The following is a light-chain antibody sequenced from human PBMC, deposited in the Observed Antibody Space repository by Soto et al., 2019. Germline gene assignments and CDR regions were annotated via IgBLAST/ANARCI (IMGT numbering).Light chain of an antibody. J-gene: IGKJ4*01. CDR1: QVVPTN. V-gene: IGKV3D-11*01. CDR2: DVS. CDR3: QQRYNSLT. Sequence: EIVMTQSPATLSVSPGERATLSCRDGQVVPTNFAWYQQKSGQSPRLLIYDVSSRATGIPARFSGSGSGTDFTLTISSLEPEDFAVYYCQQRYNSLTFGGGTKVDIK.